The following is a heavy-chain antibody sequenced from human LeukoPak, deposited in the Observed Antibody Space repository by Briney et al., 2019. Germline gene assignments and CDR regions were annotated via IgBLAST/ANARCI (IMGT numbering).Heavy chain of an antibody. J-gene: IGHJ6*03. CDR1: GFTFDDYA. D-gene: IGHD4-17*01. V-gene: IGHV3-9*01. Sequence: GGSLRLSCAASGFTFDDYAMHWVRQLPGKGLEGVSGIVWNSATIGYADSVKGRFTVSRDNAKNSLYLQMNSLRAEDTAVYYCAREGTYGDYGIYYYYMDVWGKGTTVTVSS. CDR2: IVWNSATI. CDR3: AREGTYGDYGIYYYYMDV.